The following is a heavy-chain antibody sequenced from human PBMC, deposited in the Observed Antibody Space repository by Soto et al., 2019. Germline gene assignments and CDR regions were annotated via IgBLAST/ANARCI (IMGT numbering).Heavy chain of an antibody. CDR3: ARDIMGTNYYYYGMDV. J-gene: IGHJ6*02. Sequence: PSETLSLTCTVSGGSISSYYWSWIRQPPGKGLEWIGYIYYSGSTNYNPSLKSRVNISVDTSKNQFSLKLSSVTAADTAVYYCARDIMGTNYYYYGMDVWGQGTTVTVSS. D-gene: IGHD2-8*01. CDR2: IYYSGST. CDR1: GGSISSYY. V-gene: IGHV4-59*01.